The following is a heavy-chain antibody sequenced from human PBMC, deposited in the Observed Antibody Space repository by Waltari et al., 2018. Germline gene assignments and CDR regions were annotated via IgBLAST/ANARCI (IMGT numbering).Heavy chain of an antibody. CDR1: GYSISSGYY. V-gene: IGHV4-38-2*01. CDR2: IYHSGST. Sequence: QVQLQESGPGLVKPSETLSLTCAVSGYSISSGYYWGWIRQPPGKGLEWIGSIYHSGSTYYNPSLKSRGTRSVDTSKNQFSLKLSSVTAADTAVYYCAGHSGWTNFDYWGQGTLVTVSS. CDR3: AGHSGWTNFDY. J-gene: IGHJ4*02. D-gene: IGHD6-19*01.